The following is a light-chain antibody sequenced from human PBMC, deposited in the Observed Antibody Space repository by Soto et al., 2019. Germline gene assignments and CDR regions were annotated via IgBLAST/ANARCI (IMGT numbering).Light chain of an antibody. CDR2: WAS. CDR3: QQYAKAPLT. V-gene: IGKV4-1*01. Sequence: DIVMTQSPGSLAVSLGERAPINCKSSQSVLYSSNNKNYLAWYQQKPGQPPKLLIYWASTRESGVPDRFSGSGSGTDFTLTISRLEPEDFAVYYCQQYAKAPLTFGQGTKVDIK. J-gene: IGKJ1*01. CDR1: QSVLYSSNNKNY.